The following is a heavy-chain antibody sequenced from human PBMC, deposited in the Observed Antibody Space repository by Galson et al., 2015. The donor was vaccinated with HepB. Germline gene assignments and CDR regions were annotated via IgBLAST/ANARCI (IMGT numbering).Heavy chain of an antibody. J-gene: IGHJ4*02. CDR3: ARENDYYFDY. Sequence: SLRLSCAASGFTFSYYSMNWVRQAPGKWLEWVSYISSSGSTMYYADSVQGRFTISRDNAKNSLYLRMNSLRAEDTAVYFCARENDYYFDYWGQGTLVTVSS. CDR1: GFTFSYYS. CDR2: ISSSGSTM. D-gene: IGHD1-1*01. V-gene: IGHV3-48*01.